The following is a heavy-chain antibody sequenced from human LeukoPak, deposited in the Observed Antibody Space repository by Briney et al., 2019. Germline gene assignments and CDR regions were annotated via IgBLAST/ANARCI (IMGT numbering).Heavy chain of an antibody. Sequence: ASVKVSCKASGGTFSSYAISWVRQAPGQGLEWMGRINPNSGGTNYAQKFQGRVTMTRDTSISTAYMELSRLRSDDTAVYYCARLPPFYYYDSSGYEDAFDIWGQGTMVTVSS. V-gene: IGHV1-2*06. CDR2: INPNSGGT. CDR1: GGTFSSYA. J-gene: IGHJ3*02. CDR3: ARLPPFYYYDSSGYEDAFDI. D-gene: IGHD3-22*01.